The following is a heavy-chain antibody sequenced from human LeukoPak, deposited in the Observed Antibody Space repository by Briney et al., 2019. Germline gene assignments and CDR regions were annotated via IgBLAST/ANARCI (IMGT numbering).Heavy chain of an antibody. D-gene: IGHD6-19*01. CDR1: GFTVSSKY. J-gene: IGHJ4*02. CDR2: ISSNSSYI. CDR3: ASLPWLVRWIYY. Sequence: PGGSLRLSCVVSGFTVSSKYMSWVRQAPGKGLEWVSSISSNSSYIQYADSVKGRFTISRDNARNSLYLQMNNLRAEDTAVYYCASLPWLVRWIYYWGQGTLVTVSS. V-gene: IGHV3-21*01.